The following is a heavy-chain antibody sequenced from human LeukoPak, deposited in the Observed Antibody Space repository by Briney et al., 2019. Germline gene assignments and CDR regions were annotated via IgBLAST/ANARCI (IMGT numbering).Heavy chain of an antibody. J-gene: IGHJ6*03. CDR3: ARGDLYSSSWYSYYYYYMDV. V-gene: IGHV3-74*01. CDR1: GFTFSSYW. Sequence: GGSLRLSCAASGFTFSSYWMHWVRQAPGKGLVWVSRINSDGSSTSYADSVKGRFTISRDNAKNTLYLQMNSLRAEDTAVYYCARGDLYSSSWYSYYYYYMDVWGKGTTVTVSS. CDR2: INSDGSST. D-gene: IGHD6-13*01.